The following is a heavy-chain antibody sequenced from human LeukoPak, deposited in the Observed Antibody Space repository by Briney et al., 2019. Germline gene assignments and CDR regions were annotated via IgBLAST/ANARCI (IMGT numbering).Heavy chain of an antibody. V-gene: IGHV4-34*01. D-gene: IGHD2-2*01. CDR2: INRSGST. CDR1: GGSFSGYY. CDR3: ARADIVVVPAATKWGYFDY. Sequence: SETLSLTCAVYGGSFSGYYWSWIRQPPGKGLEWIGEINRSGSTNYNPSLKSRVTISVDTSKNQFSLKLSSVTAADTAVYYCARADIVVVPAATKWGYFDYWGQGTLVTVSS. J-gene: IGHJ4*02.